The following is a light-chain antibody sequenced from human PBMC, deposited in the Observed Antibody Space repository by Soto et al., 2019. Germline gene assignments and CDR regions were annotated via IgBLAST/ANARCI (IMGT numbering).Light chain of an antibody. CDR2: GAS. Sequence: AIQMTQSPSSLSASVGDSVTIVCRASQDIRSDLAWYQQKPGKAPNLLVYGASYLQNGVPSRFSGSGSGTHFTLTITRLPPEDFASYYCLQDYNYLTFGGGTKVEL. J-gene: IGKJ4*01. CDR3: LQDYNYLT. V-gene: IGKV1-6*01. CDR1: QDIRSD.